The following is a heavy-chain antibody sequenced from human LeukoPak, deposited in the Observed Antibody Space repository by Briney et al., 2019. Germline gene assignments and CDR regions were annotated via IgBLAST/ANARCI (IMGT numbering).Heavy chain of an antibody. CDR1: GYTFTSYY. D-gene: IGHD3-3*01. Sequence: VASVKVSCKASGYTFTSYYMHWVRQAPGQGLEWMGIINPSGGSTSYAQKFQGRVTMTRDMSTSTVYMELSSLRSEDTAVYYCAKDKGLRAYYDNHGGLDYWGQGTLVTVSS. CDR3: AKDKGLRAYYDNHGGLDY. J-gene: IGHJ4*02. CDR2: INPSGGST. V-gene: IGHV1-46*01.